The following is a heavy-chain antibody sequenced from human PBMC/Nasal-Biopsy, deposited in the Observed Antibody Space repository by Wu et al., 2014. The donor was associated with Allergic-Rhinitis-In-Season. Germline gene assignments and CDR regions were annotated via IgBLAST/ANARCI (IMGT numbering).Heavy chain of an antibody. D-gene: IGHD2-21*01. CDR1: GGSISSSN. CDR2: LSGRDSKT. Sequence: LSLTCAVSGGSISSSNWWSWVRQSPGKGLEWVSALSGRDSKTYYVDSVKGRFTISRDNSKNTLFLQMNSLRAGDTAVYYCARARAYCGGDCYPTYYYYYGYGRLGAHGTTVTVSS. CDR3: ARARAYCGGDCYPTYYYYYGYGR. J-gene: IGHJ6*01. V-gene: IGHV3-23*01.